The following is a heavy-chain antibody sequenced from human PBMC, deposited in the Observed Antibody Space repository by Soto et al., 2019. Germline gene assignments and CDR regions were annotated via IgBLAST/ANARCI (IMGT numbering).Heavy chain of an antibody. CDR1: GFTFSSYG. D-gene: IGHD2-2*01. CDR2: IWYDGSNK. CDR3: ARDRAPYCSSTSCYHGYMDV. V-gene: IGHV3-33*01. J-gene: IGHJ6*03. Sequence: LRLSCAASGFTFSSYGMHWVRQAPGKGLEWVAVIWYDGSNKYYADSVKGRFTISRDNSKNTLYLQMNSLRAEDTAVYYCARDRAPYCSSTSCYHGYMDVWGKGTTVTVSS.